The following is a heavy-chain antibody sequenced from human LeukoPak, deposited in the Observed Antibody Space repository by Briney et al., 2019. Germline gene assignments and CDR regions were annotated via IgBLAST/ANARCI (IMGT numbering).Heavy chain of an antibody. J-gene: IGHJ4*02. CDR3: ARQTGSGLFILP. D-gene: IGHD3/OR15-3a*01. CDR2: IYYSGNT. CDR1: GGSITNYY. Sequence: SETLSLTCTVSGGSITNYYWSWIRQPPGKGLEWIGSIYYSGNTYYNASLKSQVSISIDTSKNQFSLRLTSVTAADTAVYYCARQTGSGLFILPGGQGTLVTVSS. V-gene: IGHV4-59*04.